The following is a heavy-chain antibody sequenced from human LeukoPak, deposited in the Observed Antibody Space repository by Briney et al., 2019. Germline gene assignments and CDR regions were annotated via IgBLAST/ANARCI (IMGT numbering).Heavy chain of an antibody. CDR1: GGSISSSSYY. CDR3: ARDHDSSGYLGL. J-gene: IGHJ2*01. D-gene: IGHD3-22*01. Sequence: SETLSLTCTVSGGSISSSSYYWGWIRQPPGKGLEWIGYIYYSGSTNYNPSLKSRVTISVDTSKNQFSLKLSSVTAADTAVYYCARDHDSSGYLGLWGRGTLVTVSS. CDR2: IYYSGST. V-gene: IGHV4-61*05.